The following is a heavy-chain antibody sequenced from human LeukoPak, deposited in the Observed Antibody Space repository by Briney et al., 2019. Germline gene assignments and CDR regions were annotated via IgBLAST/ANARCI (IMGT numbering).Heavy chain of an antibody. Sequence: SVKVSCKASGGTFSSYAISWVRQAPGQGLEWMGGIIPIFGTANYAQKFQGRVTITTDESTSTAYMELSSLRSEDTAVYYCARLLYYCSGGSCSHRHFDYWGQGTLVTVFS. V-gene: IGHV1-69*05. CDR1: GGTFSSYA. CDR2: IIPIFGTA. J-gene: IGHJ4*02. D-gene: IGHD2-15*01. CDR3: ARLLYYCSGGSCSHRHFDY.